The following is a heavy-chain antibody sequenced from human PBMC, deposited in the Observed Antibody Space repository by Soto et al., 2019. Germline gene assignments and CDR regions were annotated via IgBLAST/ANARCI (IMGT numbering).Heavy chain of an antibody. CDR2: VYVTGTGT. CDR3: ARPEGYGSGSYYFDS. V-gene: IGHV1-46*01. D-gene: IGHD3-10*01. CDR1: GYPFTKYH. Sequence: ASVKVSCKASGYPFTKYHLHSVRQAPGQGLEWMGIVYVTGTGTRSAQKFQGRLTMTRDRSTSTVYMELRSLVSADTAVYYCARPEGYGSGSYYFDSWGQGTLVTVSS. J-gene: IGHJ4*02.